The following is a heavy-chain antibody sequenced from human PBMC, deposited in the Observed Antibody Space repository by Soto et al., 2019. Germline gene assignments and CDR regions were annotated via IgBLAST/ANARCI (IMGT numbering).Heavy chain of an antibody. Sequence: GGSLRLSCAASGFTFSSYSMNWVRQAPGKGLEWVSSISSSSSYIYYADSVKGRFTISRDNAKNSLYLQMNSLRAEDTAVYYCARGLAAQPTPRGYYFDYWGQGTLVTVSS. J-gene: IGHJ4*02. CDR3: ARGLAAQPTPRGYYFDY. D-gene: IGHD6-6*01. CDR2: ISSSSSYI. V-gene: IGHV3-21*01. CDR1: GFTFSSYS.